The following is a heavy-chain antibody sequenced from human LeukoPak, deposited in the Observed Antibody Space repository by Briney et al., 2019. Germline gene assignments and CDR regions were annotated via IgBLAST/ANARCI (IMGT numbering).Heavy chain of an antibody. J-gene: IGHJ6*02. CDR1: GFTFSSYS. V-gene: IGHV3-21*01. D-gene: IGHD3-9*01. CDR3: ARGPSLRYFGGLLLSHYYDYGRDV. Sequence: GGSLRLSCAASGFTFSSYSMNWVRQAPGKGLEWASSISSSSSYIYYADSVKGRFTISRDNAKNSLYLQMNSLRAEDTAVYYCARGPSLRYFGGLLLSHYYDYGRDVGGQGTTVTVSS. CDR2: ISSSSSYI.